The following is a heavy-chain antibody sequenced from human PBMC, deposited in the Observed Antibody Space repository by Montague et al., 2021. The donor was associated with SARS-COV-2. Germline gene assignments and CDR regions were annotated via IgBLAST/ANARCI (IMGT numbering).Heavy chain of an antibody. CDR1: GASITTYY. J-gene: IGHJ5*02. D-gene: IGHD3-10*01. CDR2: IHTSGNT. CDR3: AREATSWFGELTGVWFDP. V-gene: IGHV4-4*07. Sequence: SETLSLTCTVSGASITTYYWSWIRQSAGEGLEWIGRIHTSGNTNYNPTLRSRVTMSVDTSKNQFSLKLNSVTAADTAVYYCAREATSWFGELTGVWFDPWGQGTPVTVSS.